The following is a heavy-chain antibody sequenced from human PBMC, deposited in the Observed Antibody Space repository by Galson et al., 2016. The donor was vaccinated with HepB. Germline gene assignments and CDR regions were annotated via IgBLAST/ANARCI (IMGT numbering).Heavy chain of an antibody. CDR1: GFAFGDFA. CDR2: TSYDGNIK. V-gene: IGHV3-30*04. D-gene: IGHD6-19*01. J-gene: IGHJ5*01. Sequence: LRLSCAASGFAFGDFAIHWVRQAPGKGLAWVAVTSYDGNIKYYADSVRGRFTISRDNSRNMVFLQMNSLRPEDSATYFCAREIAVDNKIAGTDSWGQGTLVTVSS. CDR3: AREIAVDNKIAGTDS.